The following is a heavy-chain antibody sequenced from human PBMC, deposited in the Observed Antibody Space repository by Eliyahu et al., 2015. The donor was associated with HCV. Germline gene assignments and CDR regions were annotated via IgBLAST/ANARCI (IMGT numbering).Heavy chain of an antibody. V-gene: IGHV4-61*02. J-gene: IGHJ5*02. CDR3: ATDLITTPYNWFDP. CDR1: GDSIRTGTYH. CDR2: IHTSGST. Sequence: QVQLQESGPGLVKPSQTLSLTCTVSGDSIRTGTYHWNWIRQSAAKGLEWIGRIHTSGSTNYNPSLESRVTLSVDMSKNQFSLKLTSVTAADTAIYYCATDLITTPYNWFDPWGPGRRVIVSS. D-gene: IGHD3-16*01.